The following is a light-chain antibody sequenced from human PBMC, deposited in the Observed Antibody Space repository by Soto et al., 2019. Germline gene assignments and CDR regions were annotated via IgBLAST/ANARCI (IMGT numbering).Light chain of an antibody. CDR1: QSVLYSSNNKNY. J-gene: IGKJ4*01. Sequence: DIVMTQSPDSLAVSLGERATINCKSSQSVLYSSNNKNYLAWYQQKPGQPPKLLIYWASTSESGVPDRFSGSGSGTDFTLTISSLQAEDGAVYYCQQYYSTPLSFGGGTKVEIK. V-gene: IGKV4-1*01. CDR3: QQYYSTPLS. CDR2: WAS.